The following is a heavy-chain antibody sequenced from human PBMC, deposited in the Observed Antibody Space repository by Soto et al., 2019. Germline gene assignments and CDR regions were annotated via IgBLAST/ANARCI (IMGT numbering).Heavy chain of an antibody. D-gene: IGHD4-17*01. CDR3: ARVSATSYGDCSYAFDI. V-gene: IGHV1-69*01. CDR1: GGTFSSYA. Sequence: QVQLVQSGAEVKKPGSSVKVSCKASGGTFSSYAISWVRQAPGQGLEWMGGIIPIFGTANYAQKFQGRVTIIADESTGKAYMELSSRRSEDTAVYYCARVSATSYGDCSYAFDIWGQGTMVTVSS. J-gene: IGHJ3*02. CDR2: IIPIFGTA.